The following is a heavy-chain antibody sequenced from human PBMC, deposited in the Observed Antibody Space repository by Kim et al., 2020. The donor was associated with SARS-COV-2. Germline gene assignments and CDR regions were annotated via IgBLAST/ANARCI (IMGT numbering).Heavy chain of an antibody. D-gene: IGHD4-4*01. Sequence: PVKGRLPISRNDSKNTLYLQMNSLKTEDTAVYYCTTVPTVTLYYYYYYMDVWGKGTTVTVSS. V-gene: IGHV3-15*01. CDR3: TTVPTVTLYYYYYYMDV. J-gene: IGHJ6*03.